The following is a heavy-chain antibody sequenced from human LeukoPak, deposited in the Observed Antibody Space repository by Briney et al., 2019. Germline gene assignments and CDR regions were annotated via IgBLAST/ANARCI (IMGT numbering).Heavy chain of an antibody. J-gene: IGHJ6*03. CDR3: ARSMIAEDYYYYYYMDV. CDR1: GGSISSYY. V-gene: IGHV3-7*01. CDR2: IKQDGSEK. D-gene: IGHD3-22*01. Sequence: ASETLSLTCTVSGGSISSYYWSWVRQAPGKGLEWVANIKQDGSEKYYVDSVKGRFTISRDNAKNSLYLQMNSLRAEDTAVYYCARSMIAEDYYYYYYMDVWGKGTTVTVSS.